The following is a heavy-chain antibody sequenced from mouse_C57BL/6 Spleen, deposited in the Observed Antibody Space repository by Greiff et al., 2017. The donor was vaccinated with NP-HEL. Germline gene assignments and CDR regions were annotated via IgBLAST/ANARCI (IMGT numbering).Heavy chain of an antibody. J-gene: IGHJ2*01. CDR3: TRGGYGNQYYFDY. Sequence: EVKLQESGEGLVKPGGSLKLSCAASGFTFSSYAMSWVRQTPEKRLEWVAYISSGGDYIYYADTVKGRFTISRDNARNTLYLQMSSLKSEDTAMYYCTRGGYGNQYYFDYWGQGTTLTVSS. D-gene: IGHD2-10*02. CDR2: ISSGGDYI. CDR1: GFTFSSYA. V-gene: IGHV5-9-1*02.